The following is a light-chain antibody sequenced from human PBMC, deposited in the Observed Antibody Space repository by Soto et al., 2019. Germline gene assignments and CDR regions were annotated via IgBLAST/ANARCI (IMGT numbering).Light chain of an antibody. J-gene: IGLJ1*01. Sequence: QSVLTQPRSVSGSPGQSVTISCTGTSSNVGGYDSVSWYQQHPGKAPKLMIFEVSNRPSGVSYRFSGSKSGNTASLTISGLQAEDEADYYCSSYTGSSTLYVFGTGTKLTVL. CDR3: SSYTGSSTLYV. CDR2: EVS. V-gene: IGLV2-14*01. CDR1: SSNVGGYDS.